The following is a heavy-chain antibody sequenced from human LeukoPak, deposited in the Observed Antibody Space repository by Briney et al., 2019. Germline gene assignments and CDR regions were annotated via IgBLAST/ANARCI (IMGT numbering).Heavy chain of an antibody. D-gene: IGHD2-21*01. CDR2: ISSSSITI. CDR3: ARDRGGSDAAIYL. V-gene: IGHV3-48*04. CDR1: GFTFSSYS. J-gene: IGHJ4*02. Sequence: GGSLRLSCAASGFTFSSYSLNWVRQAPGKGLEWVSFISSSSITIYYADSVKGRFTISRDNAEKSLYLQMNSLRAEDTAVYYCARDRGGSDAAIYLWGQGTLGTVSS.